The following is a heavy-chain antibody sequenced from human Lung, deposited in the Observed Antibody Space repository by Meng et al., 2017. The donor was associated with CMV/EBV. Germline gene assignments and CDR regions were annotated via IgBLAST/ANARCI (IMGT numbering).Heavy chain of an antibody. J-gene: IGHJ4*02. CDR3: ARVYCSGGSCFSPFDY. V-gene: IGHV1-18*01. D-gene: IGHD2-15*01. CDR2: INSYSGHT. Sequence: ASXXVSXKDSGYTFSDYGIGWVRQEPGQGLEWMGWINSYSGHTNYAQKLQGRVTMTTDTSTSSAYMELRSLRSDDTAVYYCARVYCSGGSCFSPFDYCGQETRVTVSS. CDR1: GYTFSDYG.